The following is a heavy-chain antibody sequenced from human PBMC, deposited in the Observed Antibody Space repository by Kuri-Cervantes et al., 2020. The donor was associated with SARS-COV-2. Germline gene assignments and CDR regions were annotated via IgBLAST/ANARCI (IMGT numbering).Heavy chain of an antibody. J-gene: IGHJ2*01. Sequence: GSLRLSCAAYGGSFSGYYWSWIRQPPGKGLEWIGEINHSGSTNYNPSLKSRVTISVDTSKNQFSLKLSSVTAADTAVYYCARGFSAVVVAHWYFDLWGHGTLVTVSS. CDR1: GGSFSGYY. D-gene: IGHD3-22*01. CDR2: INHSGST. CDR3: ARGFSAVVVAHWYFDL. V-gene: IGHV4-34*01.